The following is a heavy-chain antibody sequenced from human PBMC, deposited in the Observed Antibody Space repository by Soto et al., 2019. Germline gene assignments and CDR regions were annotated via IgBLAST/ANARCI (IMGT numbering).Heavy chain of an antibody. J-gene: IGHJ5*02. D-gene: IGHD3-3*01. CDR1: GYTLTELS. Sequence: ASVKVSCKVSGYTLTELSMHWVRQAPGKGLEWMGGFDPEDGETIYAQKFQGRVTMTEDTSTDTAYMELSSLRSEDTAAYYCSSSYYDFWSGYYIPGWFDPWGQGTLVTVSS. CDR2: FDPEDGET. CDR3: SSSYYDFWSGYYIPGWFDP. V-gene: IGHV1-24*01.